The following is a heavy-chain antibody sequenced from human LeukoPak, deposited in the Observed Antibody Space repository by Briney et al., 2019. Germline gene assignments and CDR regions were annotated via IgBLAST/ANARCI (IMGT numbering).Heavy chain of an antibody. CDR3: ARGEGDYGGNFVGDY. CDR1: GFTFSSYS. CDR2: ISSSSSYI. J-gene: IGHJ4*02. Sequence: GGSLRLSCAASGFTFSSYSMNWVRQAPGKGLEWVSSISSSSSYIYYADSVKGRFTISRDNAKNSLYLQMNSLRAEDAAVYYCARGEGDYGGNFVGDYWGQGTLVTVSS. D-gene: IGHD4-23*01. V-gene: IGHV3-21*01.